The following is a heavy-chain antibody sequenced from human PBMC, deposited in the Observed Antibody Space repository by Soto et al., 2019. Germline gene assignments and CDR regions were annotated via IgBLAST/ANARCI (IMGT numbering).Heavy chain of an antibody. V-gene: IGHV1-3*01. CDR3: ALGLRYSRYYYYGMDV. CDR2: INAGNGNT. Sequence: ASVRVSCKASGYTFTSYAMHWVRQAPGQRLEWMGWINAGNGNTKYSQKFQGRVTITRDTSASTAYMELSSLRSEDTAAYYCALGLRYSRYYYYGMDVWGQGTTVTVSS. J-gene: IGHJ6*02. D-gene: IGHD3-9*01. CDR1: GYTFTSYA.